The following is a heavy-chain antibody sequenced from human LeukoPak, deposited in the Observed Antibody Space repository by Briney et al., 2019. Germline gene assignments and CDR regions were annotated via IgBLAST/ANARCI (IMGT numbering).Heavy chain of an antibody. V-gene: IGHV3-30*02. J-gene: IGHJ4*02. CDR3: AKDVRIAVAGYYFDY. D-gene: IGHD6-19*01. CDR2: IRYDGSNK. CDR1: GFTFSSYR. Sequence: GGSLRLSCAASGFTFSSYRMHWVRQAPGKGLEWVAFIRYDGSNKYYADSVKGRFTISRDNSKNTLYLQMNSLRAQYTAVYYCAKDVRIAVAGYYFDYWGQGTLVTVSS.